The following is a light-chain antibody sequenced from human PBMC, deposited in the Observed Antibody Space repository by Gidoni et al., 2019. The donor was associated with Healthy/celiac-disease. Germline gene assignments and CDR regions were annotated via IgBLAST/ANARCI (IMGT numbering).Light chain of an antibody. Sequence: DIQMTPSPSSLSASVGDRVTITCRASQSISSYLNWYQQKPGKAPKLLIYDASSLQSGVPSRVSGSGAGTDFTLTISSLQPEDFATYYCQQSYSTPRTFGPGTKVDIK. V-gene: IGKV1-39*01. CDR2: DAS. CDR3: QQSYSTPRT. CDR1: QSISSY. J-gene: IGKJ3*01.